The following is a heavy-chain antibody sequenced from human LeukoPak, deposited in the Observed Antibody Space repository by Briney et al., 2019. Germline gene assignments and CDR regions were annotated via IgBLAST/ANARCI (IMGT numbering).Heavy chain of an antibody. CDR3: ATARSYTNSWFFES. Sequence: GGSLRLSCAASGFTFSNYGMHWVRQAPGKGLEWVATIWYDGSNKYYADSVKGRFTISRDNSENTLYLQMNSLRADDTAVYYCATARSYTNSWFFESWGQGSLVSVSS. CDR1: GFTFSNYG. CDR2: IWYDGSNK. D-gene: IGHD6-13*01. J-gene: IGHJ4*02. V-gene: IGHV3-33*01.